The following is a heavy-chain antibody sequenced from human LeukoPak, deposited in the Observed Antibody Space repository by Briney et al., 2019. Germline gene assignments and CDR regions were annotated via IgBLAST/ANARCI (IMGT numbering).Heavy chain of an antibody. D-gene: IGHD6-6*01. J-gene: IGHJ6*03. V-gene: IGHV3-9*01. CDR3: ARVIATRPHYHYYMDV. Sequence: PGRSLRLSCTASGFSFDDYAMHWVRQAPGKGLEWVSGISWNSGNIGYADSVKGRFTISRDNAKNSLYLQMNSLRAEDTAVYYCARVIATRPHYHYYMDVWGKGTTVTVSS. CDR1: GFSFDDYA. CDR2: ISWNSGNI.